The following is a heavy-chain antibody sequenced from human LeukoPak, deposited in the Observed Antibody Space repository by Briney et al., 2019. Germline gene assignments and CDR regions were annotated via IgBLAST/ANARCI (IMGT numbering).Heavy chain of an antibody. CDR1: GFTFSSYA. J-gene: IGHJ4*02. Sequence: GGSLRLSCAASGFTFSSYAMSWVRQAPGKGLEWVSAISGSGGSTYYADSVKGRFTISRDNSKNTLYLQMNSLRTEDTALYYCAEDFKHGKGATFLDYWGQGTLVTVSS. V-gene: IGHV3-23*01. D-gene: IGHD1-26*01. CDR2: ISGSGGST. CDR3: AEDFKHGKGATFLDY.